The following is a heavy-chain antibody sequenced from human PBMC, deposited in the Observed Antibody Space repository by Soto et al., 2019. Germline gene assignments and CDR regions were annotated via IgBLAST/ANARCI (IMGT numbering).Heavy chain of an antibody. J-gene: IGHJ4*02. CDR3: ARRLAPSGSGWDY. CDR2: ISNNGADK. V-gene: IGHV3-23*01. Sequence: EVQLLQSGGGLVQPGESLRLSCAASGFNFGSYAMIWVRQAPGKGLVWVSRISNNGADKYYTDSVRGRFIVSRDNSKNTLYLQLNSLRTEDTAVYYCARRLAPSGSGWDYWGQGTPVTVSS. CDR1: GFNFGSYA. D-gene: IGHD6-19*01.